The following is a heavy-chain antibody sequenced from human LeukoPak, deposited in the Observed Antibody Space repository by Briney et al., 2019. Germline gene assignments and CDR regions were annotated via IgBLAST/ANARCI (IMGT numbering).Heavy chain of an antibody. J-gene: IGHJ4*02. V-gene: IGHV1-18*01. CDR2: ISGSTGDT. CDR1: GYSFVLYG. Sequence: ASVKVSCKASGYSFVLYGISWVRQAPGEGPEWMGWISGSTGDTNYAQKFQGRVTMTADTSSSTAYMELRSLRPDDTAVYYCARDENYGIFFNVDYWGQGTLVTVSS. D-gene: IGHD4-17*01. CDR3: ARDENYGIFFNVDY.